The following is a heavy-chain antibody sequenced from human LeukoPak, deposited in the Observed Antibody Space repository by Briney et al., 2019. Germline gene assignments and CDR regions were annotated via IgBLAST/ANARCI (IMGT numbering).Heavy chain of an antibody. Sequence: PSETPSLTCAVSGGSVSYYYWTWLSQPPGKGLEWIGEIHHSGITNYNPSLKSRATISVDTSTNQFSLNLSSVTAADTAVYYCARAIRDDGRGYSLHFDYWGQGTLVTVSS. CDR1: GGSVSYYY. V-gene: IGHV4-34*01. CDR3: ARAIRDDGRGYSLHFDY. CDR2: IHHSGIT. D-gene: IGHD3-22*01. J-gene: IGHJ4*02.